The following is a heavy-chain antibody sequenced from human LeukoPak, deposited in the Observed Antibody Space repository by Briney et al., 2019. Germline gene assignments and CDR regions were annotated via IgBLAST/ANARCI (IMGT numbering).Heavy chain of an antibody. Sequence: GGSLRLSCAASGFTFSDYWMSWVRQAPGKGLEWVANIRQDGSEKYYVDSVKGRFTISRDNAKNSLYLQMNSLRAEDTAVYYCARDDGTMVRGVITYYYYMDVWGKGTTVTVSS. V-gene: IGHV3-7*01. CDR1: GFTFSDYW. D-gene: IGHD3-10*01. CDR3: ARDDGTMVRGVITYYYYMDV. CDR2: IRQDGSEK. J-gene: IGHJ6*03.